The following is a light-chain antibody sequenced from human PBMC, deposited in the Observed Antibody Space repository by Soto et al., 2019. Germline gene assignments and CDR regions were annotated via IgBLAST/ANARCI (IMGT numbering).Light chain of an antibody. CDR3: SSYTSSSTPP. CDR1: SSDVGGYNY. V-gene: IGLV2-14*01. J-gene: IGLJ1*01. CDR2: DVS. Sequence: QSVLTQPASVSGSPGQSITISCTGTSSDVGGYNYVSWYQQHPGKAPKLMIYDVSNRPSGVSNRLSGSKSGNTASLTISGLQAEDEADYYCSSYTSSSTPPFGTGTKVTVL.